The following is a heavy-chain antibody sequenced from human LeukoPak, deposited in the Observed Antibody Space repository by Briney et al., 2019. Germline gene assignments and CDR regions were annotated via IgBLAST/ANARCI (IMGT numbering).Heavy chain of an antibody. J-gene: IGHJ5*02. Sequence: ASVKVSCKASGYTFSSYDINWVRQAPGQGLEWMGWMDPDSGNTAYAQKFQGRVTMTRNTSITTAYMELSSLRSEDTAVYYCARGHGSSSWYNRWFDPWGQGTLVTVSS. CDR1: GYTFSSYD. CDR3: ARGHGSSSWYNRWFDP. D-gene: IGHD6-13*01. V-gene: IGHV1-8*01. CDR2: MDPDSGNT.